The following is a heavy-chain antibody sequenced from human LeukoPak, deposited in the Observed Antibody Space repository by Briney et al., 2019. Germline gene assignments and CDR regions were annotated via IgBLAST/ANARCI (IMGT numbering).Heavy chain of an antibody. V-gene: IGHV1-2*02. CDR1: GYTFTGYY. J-gene: IGHJ4*02. Sequence: ASVKVSCKASGYTFTGYYLHWVRQAPGQGLEWVGSINPNSGATNYAQRFQGRVTMTRDTSITTAYMELSRLRFDDTAVYYCARDPRGSYYSDYWGQGSLVTVSS. CDR2: INPNSGAT. CDR3: ARDPRGSYYSDY. D-gene: IGHD3-10*01.